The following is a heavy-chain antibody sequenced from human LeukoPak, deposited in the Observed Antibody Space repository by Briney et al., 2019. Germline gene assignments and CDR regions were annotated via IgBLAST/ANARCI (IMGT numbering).Heavy chain of an antibody. J-gene: IGHJ5*02. CDR2: IYTSGST. CDR3: ARGVRGVIRGFDI. V-gene: IGHV4-61*02. Sequence: SETLSLTCTVSGGSISSGSYYWNWIRQPAGKGLEWIGRIYTSGSTNYNPSLKSRVTVSVDTSKNQFSLKLSSVTAADTAVYYCARGVRGVIRGFDIWGQGTLVTVSS. CDR1: GGSISSGSYY. D-gene: IGHD3-10*01.